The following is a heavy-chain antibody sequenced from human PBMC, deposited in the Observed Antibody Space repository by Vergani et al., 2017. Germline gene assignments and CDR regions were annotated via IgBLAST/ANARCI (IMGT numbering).Heavy chain of an antibody. V-gene: IGHV1-69*18. CDR2: IIPIFGTA. J-gene: IGHJ6*02. CDR1: GGTFSSYA. CDR3: ARANGDDYGDYNYGMDV. Sequence: QVQLVQSGAEVKKPGSSVKVSCKASGGTFSSYAISWVRQAPGQGLEWMGRIIPIFGTANSAQKFQGRVTITADESTSTAYMELSSLRSEDTAVYYCARANGDDYGDYNYGMDVWGQGTTVTVSS. D-gene: IGHD4-17*01.